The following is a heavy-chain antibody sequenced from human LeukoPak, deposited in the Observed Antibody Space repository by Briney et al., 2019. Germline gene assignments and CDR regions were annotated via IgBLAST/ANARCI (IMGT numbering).Heavy chain of an antibody. CDR1: GFTFSRYN. CDR2: ISTSSSYK. Sequence: GGSLRLSCAASGFTFSRYNMNWVRQAPGKGLEWVSSISTSSSYKYYAESVKGRFTISRVNAKNSAFLQMNNLRVEDTAVYYCARMRWLDNQHYFDYWGQGTLVTVSS. J-gene: IGHJ4*02. V-gene: IGHV3-21*01. D-gene: IGHD3-22*01. CDR3: ARMRWLDNQHYFDY.